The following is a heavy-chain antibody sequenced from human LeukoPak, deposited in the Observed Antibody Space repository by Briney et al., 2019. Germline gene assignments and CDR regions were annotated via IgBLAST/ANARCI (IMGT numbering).Heavy chain of an antibody. D-gene: IGHD2-2*01. Sequence: GRSLRLSGAASGFTFSSYAMHWVRQAPGKGLEWVAVISYDGSNKYYADSVKGRFTISRDNSKNTLYLQMNSLRAEDTAVYYCARPVGGYCSSTSCYYNWFDPWGQGTLVTVSS. CDR2: ISYDGSNK. J-gene: IGHJ5*02. CDR3: ARPVGGYCSSTSCYYNWFDP. V-gene: IGHV3-30-3*01. CDR1: GFTFSSYA.